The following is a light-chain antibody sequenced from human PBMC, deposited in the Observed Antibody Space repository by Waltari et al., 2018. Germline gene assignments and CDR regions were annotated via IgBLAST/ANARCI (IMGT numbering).Light chain of an antibody. CDR1: SSDVGGYNH. J-gene: IGLJ2*01. V-gene: IGLV2-14*01. Sequence: QSALTQPASVSGSPGQSITISCTGTSSDVGGYNHVSWYQRHPGKAPKLMIYDVSKRPSGVSNRFSGSKSGNTASLTISGLQAEDEADYYCSSYTSSSTLVFGGGTKLTVL. CDR2: DVS. CDR3: SSYTSSSTLV.